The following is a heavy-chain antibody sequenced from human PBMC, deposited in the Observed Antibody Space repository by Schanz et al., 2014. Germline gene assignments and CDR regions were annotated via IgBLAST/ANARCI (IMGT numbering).Heavy chain of an antibody. CDR2: ISVYNHNK. CDR3: ARDAADFYDILTEEDY. J-gene: IGHJ4*02. D-gene: IGHD3-9*01. CDR1: GYTFTTYA. V-gene: IGHV1-18*01. Sequence: QIQLVQPGAEVKKPGASVRVSCKASGYTFTTYAMSWVRQAPGQGLEWMGWISVYNHNKEYDQKFQGRVTMATDTFTSTAYMELRSLRSDDTAVYYCARDAADFYDILTEEDYWGQGTLVTVSS.